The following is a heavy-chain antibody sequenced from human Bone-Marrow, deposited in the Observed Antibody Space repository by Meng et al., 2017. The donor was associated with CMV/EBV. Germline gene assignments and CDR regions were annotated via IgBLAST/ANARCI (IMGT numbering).Heavy chain of an antibody. Sequence: GESLKISCAASGFTFSSYWMSWVRQAPGKGLEWVANIKQDGSEKYYVDSVKGRFTISRDNAKNSLYLQMNSLRAEDTAVYYCAREWEWYQLHYDAFDIWGQGTMVTVSS. D-gene: IGHD2-2*01. V-gene: IGHV3-7*01. J-gene: IGHJ3*02. CDR3: AREWEWYQLHYDAFDI. CDR2: IKQDGSEK. CDR1: GFTFSSYW.